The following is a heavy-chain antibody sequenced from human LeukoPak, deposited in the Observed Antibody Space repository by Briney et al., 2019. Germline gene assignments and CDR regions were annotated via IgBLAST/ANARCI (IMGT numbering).Heavy chain of an antibody. V-gene: IGHV1-2*02. J-gene: IGHJ4*02. CDR1: GYTFTANY. D-gene: IGHD2-2*01. CDR3: ARGSGTSWFDY. CDR2: INPRSGGT. Sequence: ASVKVSCKASGYTFTANYMHWVRQAPGQGLEWMGWINPRSGGTNYGEKFRGRVTMTRDTSITTAYMELSSLRFDDTAVYYCARGSGTSWFDYWGQGTLVAVSS.